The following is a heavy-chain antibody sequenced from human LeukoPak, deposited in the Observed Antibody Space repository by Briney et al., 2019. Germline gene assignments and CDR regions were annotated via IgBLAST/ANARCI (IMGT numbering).Heavy chain of an antibody. D-gene: IGHD4-11*01. CDR2: ISSSSSTI. V-gene: IGHV3-48*01. CDR3: ARATTVTAGYYYYMDV. CDR1: GFTFSSYS. Sequence: GGSLSLSCAASGFTFSSYSMNGVRQAPGKGLEWVSYISSSSSTIYYADSVKGRFTISRDNAKNSLYLQMNSLRAEDTAVYYCARATTVTAGYYYYMDVWGKGTTVTVSS. J-gene: IGHJ6*03.